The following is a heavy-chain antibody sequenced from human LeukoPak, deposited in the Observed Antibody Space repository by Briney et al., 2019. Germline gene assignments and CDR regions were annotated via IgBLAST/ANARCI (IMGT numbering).Heavy chain of an antibody. D-gene: IGHD3-3*01. CDR2: IYYSEST. CDR3: ARGVGTIFGVLYYMDV. J-gene: IGHJ6*03. CDR1: SGSISTYY. V-gene: IGHV4-59*01. Sequence: PSETLSLTCTVFSGSISTYYWSWIRQPPGKGLECIGYIYYSESTNFNPSLKSRVIISVDMSKNQFSLKLSSVTAADTAVYYCARGVGTIFGVLYYMDVWGKGTTVTVSS.